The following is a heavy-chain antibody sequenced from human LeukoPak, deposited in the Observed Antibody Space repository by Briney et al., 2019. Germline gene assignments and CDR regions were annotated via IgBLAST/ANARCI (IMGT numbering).Heavy chain of an antibody. J-gene: IGHJ3*02. CDR1: GYTFTSYG. CDR3: AVWFGELFGVFDI. Sequence: GASVTVSCKASGYTFTSYGISWVRQAPGQGLEWMGWISAYDGNANYAQKLQGRVTMTTDTATSTTYMEMRSLRSDETVVYYCAVWFGELFGVFDIWGQGTMVTVSS. V-gene: IGHV1-18*01. CDR2: ISAYDGNA. D-gene: IGHD3-10*01.